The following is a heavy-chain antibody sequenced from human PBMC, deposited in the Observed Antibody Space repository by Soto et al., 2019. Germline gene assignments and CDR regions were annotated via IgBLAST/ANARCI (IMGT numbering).Heavy chain of an antibody. Sequence: GASVKLSCKACGGTFSRYAISWVRQAPGQGIEWMGGIIPIFGTANYAQKCQGRVTITADKSTSTAYMELSSLRSEDTAVYYCARDFRGYYGSVSYYHAPTSFDPCGQALLVT. CDR3: ARDFRGYYGSVSYYHAPTSFDP. J-gene: IGHJ5*02. D-gene: IGHD3-10*01. CDR2: IIPIFGTA. CDR1: GGTFSRYA. V-gene: IGHV1-69*06.